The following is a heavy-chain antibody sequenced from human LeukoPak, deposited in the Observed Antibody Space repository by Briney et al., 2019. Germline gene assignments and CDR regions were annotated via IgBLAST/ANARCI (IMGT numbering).Heavy chain of an antibody. Sequence: GGTLRLSCAASGFTFSSYGMSWVRQAPGKGLEWVSSISSSSSYIYYADSVKGRFTISRDNAKNSLYLQMNSLRAEDTAVYYCARDPGCSGGSCYPNWGQGTLVTVSS. D-gene: IGHD2-15*01. CDR1: GFTFSSYG. V-gene: IGHV3-21*01. J-gene: IGHJ4*02. CDR3: ARDPGCSGGSCYPN. CDR2: ISSSSSYI.